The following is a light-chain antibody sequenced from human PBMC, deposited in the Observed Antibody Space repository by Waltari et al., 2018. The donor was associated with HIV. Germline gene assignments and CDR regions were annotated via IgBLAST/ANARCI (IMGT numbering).Light chain of an antibody. J-gene: IGLJ3*02. Sequence: SNDLIQPPSLSVSPGQTATIPCSGDEVGDKFASWYQQKPGRSPVLVIYQDTKRPSGIPERFSGSNSGNTATLTISGTQAVDEADYYCQAWDSSAVVFGGGTKLTVL. CDR2: QDT. CDR3: QAWDSSAVV. CDR1: EVGDKF. V-gene: IGLV3-1*01.